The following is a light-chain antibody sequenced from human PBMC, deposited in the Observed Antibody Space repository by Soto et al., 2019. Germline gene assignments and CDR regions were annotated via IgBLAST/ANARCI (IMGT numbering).Light chain of an antibody. CDR2: SNH. CDR1: SSNIGSNS. V-gene: IGLV1-44*01. Sequence: QSVLTQPPSASGTPGQTVTISCSGSSSNIGSNSVNWFQHLPGAVPKLLIFSNHQRPSGVPDRFSGSKSGTSASLAISGLQTEDEADYYCSSFTSRFTFVFGTGTKVTVL. CDR3: SSFTSRFTFV. J-gene: IGLJ1*01.